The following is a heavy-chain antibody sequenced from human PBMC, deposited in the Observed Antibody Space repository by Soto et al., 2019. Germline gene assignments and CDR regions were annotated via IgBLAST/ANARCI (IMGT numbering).Heavy chain of an antibody. CDR3: ARDSADVTYFDY. V-gene: IGHV1-69*12. CDR1: GGTFSSYA. Sequence: QVQLVQSGAEVKKPGSSVKVSCKASGGTFSSYAISWVRQAPGQGLEWMGGIIPIFGTANYAQKFQGRVTITADESTSTAVKERGSLRYEGAAGYCCARDSADVTYFDYWGQGTLVTVSS. CDR2: IIPIFGTA. J-gene: IGHJ4*02. D-gene: IGHD6-13*01.